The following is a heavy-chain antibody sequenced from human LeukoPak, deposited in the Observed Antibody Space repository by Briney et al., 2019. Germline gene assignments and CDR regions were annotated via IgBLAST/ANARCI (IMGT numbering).Heavy chain of an antibody. CDR3: AGSDYYYYMDV. CDR2: INHSGST. CDR1: GGSFSGYY. Sequence: SETLSLTCAVYGGSFSGYYWSWIRQPPGKGLEWIGEINHSGSTNYNPSLKSRVTISVDTSKNKFSLKLSSVTAADTAVYYCAGSDYYYYMDVWGKGTTVTVSS. J-gene: IGHJ6*03. V-gene: IGHV4-34*01.